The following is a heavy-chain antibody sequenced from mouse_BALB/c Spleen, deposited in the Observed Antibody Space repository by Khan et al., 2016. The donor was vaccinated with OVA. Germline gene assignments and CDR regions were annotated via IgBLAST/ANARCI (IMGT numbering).Heavy chain of an antibody. Sequence: QVQLKESGPGLVAPSQSLSITCTISGFSLTNYGVHWVRQPPGKGLEWLVVIWSDGSTAYNSALKSRLTITKDNSKSQVFLKMNRLQTDDTALYYCARPPYYPSYVIDYWGPRTSVPFSS. D-gene: IGHD2-10*01. CDR3: ARPPYYPSYVIDY. J-gene: IGHJ4*01. CDR1: GFSLTNYG. V-gene: IGHV2-6-1*01. CDR2: IWSDGST.